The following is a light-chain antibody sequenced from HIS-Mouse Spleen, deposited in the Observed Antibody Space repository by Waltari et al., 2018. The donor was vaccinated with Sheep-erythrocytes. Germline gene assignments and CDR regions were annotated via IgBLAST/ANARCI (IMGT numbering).Light chain of an antibody. CDR3: QQYYSTPFT. CDR2: WAS. CDR1: QSVLYSSNNKNY. Sequence: DIVMTQSPDSLAVSLGGRATINGKSSQSVLYSSNNKNYLAWYQQKPGQPPKLLIYWASTRESGVPDRFSGSGSGTDFTLTISSLQAEDVAVYYCQQYYSTPFTFGPGTKVDIK. V-gene: IGKV4-1*01. J-gene: IGKJ3*01.